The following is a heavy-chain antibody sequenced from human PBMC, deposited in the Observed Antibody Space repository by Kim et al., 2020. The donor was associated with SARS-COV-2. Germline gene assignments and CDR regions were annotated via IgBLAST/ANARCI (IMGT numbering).Heavy chain of an antibody. CDR3: ARVTQQQLQLNYYYYMDV. Sequence: GGSLRLSCAASGFTFSSYAMHWVRQAPGKGLEWVAVISYDGSNKYYADSVKGRFTISRDNSKNTLYLQMNSLRAEDTAVYYCARVTQQQLQLNYYYYMDVWGKGTTVTVSS. J-gene: IGHJ6*03. D-gene: IGHD6-13*01. V-gene: IGHV3-30-3*01. CDR1: GFTFSSYA. CDR2: ISYDGSNK.